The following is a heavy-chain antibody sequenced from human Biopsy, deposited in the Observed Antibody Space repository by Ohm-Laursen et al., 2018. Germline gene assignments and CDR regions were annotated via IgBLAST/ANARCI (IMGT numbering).Heavy chain of an antibody. CDR2: INQTGTT. CDR1: GKTFSDYQ. V-gene: IGHV4-34*01. Sequence: GTLSLTCAVFGKTFSDYQWSWIRQPPGKGLEWIGQINQTGTTNHNLSLKSRVTMSVDTSKNQFSLKLRSVTAADTAVYYCARGTGKYYVYGAFDIWGQGTMVTVSS. D-gene: IGHD1-26*01. CDR3: ARGTGKYYVYGAFDI. J-gene: IGHJ3*02.